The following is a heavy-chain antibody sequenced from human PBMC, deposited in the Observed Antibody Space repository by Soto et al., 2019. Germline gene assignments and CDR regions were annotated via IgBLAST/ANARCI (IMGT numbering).Heavy chain of an antibody. CDR3: AKDVVVGATTGLGDYFYYYGMDV. CDR2: ISYDGRNK. J-gene: IGHJ6*02. CDR1: GFTFSSYG. V-gene: IGHV3-30*18. Sequence: QVQLVESGGGVVQPGRSLRLSCAASGFTFSSYGMHWVRQAPGKGLEWVAVISYDGRNKYYADSVKGRFTISRDNSKNTLYLQMNSLRAEDTAVYYCAKDVVVGATTGLGDYFYYYGMDVWGQATTVTVSS. D-gene: IGHD1-26*01.